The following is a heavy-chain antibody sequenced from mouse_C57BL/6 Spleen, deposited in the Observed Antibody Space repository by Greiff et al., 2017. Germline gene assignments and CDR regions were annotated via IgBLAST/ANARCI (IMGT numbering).Heavy chain of an antibody. D-gene: IGHD3-1*01. CDR2: IVPGSGST. V-gene: IGHV1-9*01. CDR1: GYTFTGYW. CDR3: ARSGRLYWYFDV. Sequence: QVQLQPSGAELMKPGASVKLSCKATGYTFTGYWIAWVKQRPGHGLEWIGEIVPGSGSTNYTAKFKGKATFTEDTSSNTSYMQLSSLTTEDSAIYYCARSGRLYWYFDVWGTGTTVTVSS. J-gene: IGHJ1*03.